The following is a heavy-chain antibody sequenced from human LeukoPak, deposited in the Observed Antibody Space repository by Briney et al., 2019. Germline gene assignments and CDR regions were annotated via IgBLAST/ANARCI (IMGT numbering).Heavy chain of an antibody. D-gene: IGHD2-2*01. CDR2: IYTSGST. CDR1: GGSISSYY. Sequence: KPSETLSLTCTVSGGSISSYYWSWIRQPAGKGLEWIGRIYTSGSTNYNPSLKSRVTMSVDTSKNQFSLKLSSVTAADTAVYYCARHRCSSTSCYRPIGAFDIWGQGTMVTVSS. CDR3: ARHRCSSTSCYRPIGAFDI. V-gene: IGHV4-4*07. J-gene: IGHJ3*02.